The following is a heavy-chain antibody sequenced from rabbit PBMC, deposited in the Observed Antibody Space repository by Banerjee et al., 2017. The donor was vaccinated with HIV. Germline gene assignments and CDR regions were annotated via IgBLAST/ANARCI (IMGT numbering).Heavy chain of an antibody. CDR1: GFDFSSNA. Sequence: QQQLVESRGGLVKPGASLTLTCKASGFDFSSNAMCWVRQAPGKGLEWIACIDTGDGSTYFANWVNGRFTVSLDNAQNTVFLQMTSLTVADTATYFCVRGSRYAGYAGNYYFNLWGPGTLVTVS. J-gene: IGHJ4*01. D-gene: IGHD7-1*01. V-gene: IGHV1S47*01. CDR2: IDTGDGST. CDR3: VRGSRYAGYAGNYYFNL.